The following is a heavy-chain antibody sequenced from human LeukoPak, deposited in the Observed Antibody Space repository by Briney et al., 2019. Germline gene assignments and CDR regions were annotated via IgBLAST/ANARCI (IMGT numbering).Heavy chain of an antibody. Sequence: ETLSLTCTVSGGSISSSSYYWGWIRQAPGKGLEWVSSISSSSSYIYYADSVKGRFTISRDNAKNSLYLQMNSLRAEDTAVYYCARADYGDYYYFDYWGQGTLVTVSS. V-gene: IGHV3-21*01. CDR3: ARADYGDYYYFDY. CDR2: ISSSSSYI. CDR1: GGSISSSS. J-gene: IGHJ4*02. D-gene: IGHD4-17*01.